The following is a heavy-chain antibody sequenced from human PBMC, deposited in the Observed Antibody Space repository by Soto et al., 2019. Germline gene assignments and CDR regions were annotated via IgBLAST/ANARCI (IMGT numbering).Heavy chain of an antibody. D-gene: IGHD1-26*01. J-gene: IGHJ4*02. CDR2: ISTYNGNT. Sequence: QVQLVQSGAEMKKPGASVKVSCKASGYSFTSSGISWVRQAPGQGLEWMGWISTYNGNTNYAQNLQGRLTMTTDTSTNTAYMELRNLRSDDTAVYYCGVGVRTFDNWGQGTLVTVSS. V-gene: IGHV1-18*04. CDR3: GVGVRTFDN. CDR1: GYSFTSSG.